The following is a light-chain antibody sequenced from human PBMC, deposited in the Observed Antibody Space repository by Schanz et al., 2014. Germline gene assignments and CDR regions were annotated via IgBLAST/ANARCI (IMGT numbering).Light chain of an antibody. V-gene: IGKV3-20*01. CDR2: GAS. CDR3: QQTDTTPLK. J-gene: IGKJ1*01. CDR1: QSVSNSY. Sequence: EIVLTQSPGTLSLSPGERATLSCRASQSVSNSYLAWYQQKPGQAPRLLIYGASTRATGIPARFSGSGSGTEFTLTISSLQPEDFATYYCQQTDTTPLKFGQGTKVEIK.